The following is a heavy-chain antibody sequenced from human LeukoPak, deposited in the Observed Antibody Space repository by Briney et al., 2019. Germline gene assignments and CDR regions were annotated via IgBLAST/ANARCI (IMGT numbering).Heavy chain of an antibody. CDR1: GGSFSGYY. D-gene: IGHD6-6*01. CDR2: INHSGST. Sequence: SETLSLTCAVYGGSFSGYYWSWIRQPPGKGLEWIGEINHSGSTNYNPSLKSRVTISVDTSKNQFSLKLSSVTAADTAVYYCARDSIAARSYYMDVWGKGTTVTVSS. V-gene: IGHV4-34*01. J-gene: IGHJ6*03. CDR3: ARDSIAARSYYMDV.